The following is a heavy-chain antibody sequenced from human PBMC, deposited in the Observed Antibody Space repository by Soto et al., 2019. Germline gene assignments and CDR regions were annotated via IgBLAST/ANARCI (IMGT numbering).Heavy chain of an antibody. Sequence: QVQLVQSGAEVKKPGASVKVSCKASGYTFTSYGISWVRQAPGQGLEWMGWISAYNGNTNYAQKLQGRVTMTTDTSSSTDYMELRIFRSDDAAVYYWAGDRDIVVVPASLDYYYYGMDVGGQGTTVTVSS. V-gene: IGHV1-18*04. CDR3: AGDRDIVVVPASLDYYYYGMDV. J-gene: IGHJ6*02. CDR1: GYTFTSYG. D-gene: IGHD2-2*01. CDR2: ISAYNGNT.